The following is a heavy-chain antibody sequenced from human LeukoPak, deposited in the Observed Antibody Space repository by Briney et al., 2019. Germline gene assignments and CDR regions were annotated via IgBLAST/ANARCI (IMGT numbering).Heavy chain of an antibody. Sequence: SETLSLTCTVSGGSISPYYWSWIRQPPGKGLEWIAYIYYSGSTTYNPSLKSRVTISVDTSKNHFSLKLSSVTAADTAVYYCARRGGDYGFDSWGQGTLVTVSS. CDR2: IYYSGST. D-gene: IGHD4-17*01. J-gene: IGHJ4*02. CDR3: ARRGGDYGFDS. V-gene: IGHV4-59*08. CDR1: GGSISPYY.